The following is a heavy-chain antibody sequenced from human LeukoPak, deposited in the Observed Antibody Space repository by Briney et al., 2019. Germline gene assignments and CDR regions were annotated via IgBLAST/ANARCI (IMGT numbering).Heavy chain of an antibody. Sequence: GGSLRLSCAASGFTFSNYWMTWVRQAPGKGLEWVAYIKEDESGKYYVDAVKGRFTISRDNAKNSLFLQMNSLRAEDTAVYYCARGVYAFDIWGQGTMVTVSS. V-gene: IGHV3-7*01. CDR1: GFTFSNYW. J-gene: IGHJ3*02. CDR2: IKEDESGK. CDR3: ARGVYAFDI. D-gene: IGHD2-8*01.